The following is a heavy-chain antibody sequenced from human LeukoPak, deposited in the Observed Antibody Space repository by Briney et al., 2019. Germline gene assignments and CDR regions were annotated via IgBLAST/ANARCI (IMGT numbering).Heavy chain of an antibody. V-gene: IGHV3-53*01. CDR3: ARDRYSYGYSVYYYYGMDV. CDR2: IYSGGST. D-gene: IGHD5-18*01. Sequence: GGSLRLSCAASGFTVSSNYMSWVRQAPGKGLEWVSVIYSGGSTYYADSVKGRFTISRDNSKNTLYLQVNSLRAEDTAVYYCARDRYSYGYSVYYYYGMDVWGQGTTVTVSS. CDR1: GFTVSSNY. J-gene: IGHJ6*02.